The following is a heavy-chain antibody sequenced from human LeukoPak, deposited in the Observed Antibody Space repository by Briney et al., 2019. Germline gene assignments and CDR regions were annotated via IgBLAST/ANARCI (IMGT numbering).Heavy chain of an antibody. Sequence: GASVKVSCKASGYTFTSYGISWVRQAPGQGLEWMGWISAYNGNTNYAQKLQGRVTMTTDTSTSTAYMELRSLRSDDTAVCYCARGAIIAVAGDFDYWGQGTLVTVSS. V-gene: IGHV1-18*01. CDR1: GYTFTSYG. CDR2: ISAYNGNT. D-gene: IGHD6-19*01. CDR3: ARGAIIAVAGDFDY. J-gene: IGHJ4*02.